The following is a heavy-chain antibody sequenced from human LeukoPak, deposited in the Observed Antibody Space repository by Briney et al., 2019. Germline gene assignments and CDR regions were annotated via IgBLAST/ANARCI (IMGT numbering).Heavy chain of an antibody. CDR2: IHPSGGST. CDR1: GYTFTSYY. J-gene: IGHJ4*02. V-gene: IGHV1-46*01. D-gene: IGHD2-15*01. Sequence: GSVKVSCMASGYTFTSYYMHWVRQAPGQGLEWMGIIHPSGGSTSYAQKFQGRLPMTRDTSTSTVYMELSSLRYEDTAAYYCARGSTIPPGPLVVAWSGTLDYWGQGTLVTVPS. CDR3: ARGSTIPPGPLVVAWSGTLDY.